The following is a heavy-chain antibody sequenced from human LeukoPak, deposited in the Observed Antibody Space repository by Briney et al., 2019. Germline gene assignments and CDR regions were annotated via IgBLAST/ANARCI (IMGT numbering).Heavy chain of an antibody. V-gene: IGHV3-30-3*01. J-gene: IGHJ6*04. Sequence: GSLRLSCVASGFNFSPYAVHWVRQAPGKGLEWVAIISNDGTTESYTDSVKGRFTISRDNFKNTLYLQMNGLRLEDTAVYYCATLRDIVVVATTPTDVWGKGTTVTVSS. CDR3: ATLRDIVVVATTPTDV. CDR1: GFNFSPYA. CDR2: ISNDGTTE. D-gene: IGHD2-2*01.